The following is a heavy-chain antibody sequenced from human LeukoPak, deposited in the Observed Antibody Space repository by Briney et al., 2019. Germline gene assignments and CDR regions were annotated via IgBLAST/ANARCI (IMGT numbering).Heavy chain of an antibody. CDR3: ARGGYSPDY. CDR1: GFPFNNYS. Sequence: LRLSXXASGFPFNNYSMNWGRPTPGRGVEWVSYISTTSATIYYADSVKGRFTISRDNVKNSLYLQMNSLRAEDTALYYCARGGYSPDYWGQGTLVTVSS. J-gene: IGHJ4*02. CDR2: ISTTSATI. V-gene: IGHV3-48*01. D-gene: IGHD3-22*01.